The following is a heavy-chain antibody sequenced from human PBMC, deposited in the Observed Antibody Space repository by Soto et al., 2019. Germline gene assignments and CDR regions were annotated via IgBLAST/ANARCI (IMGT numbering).Heavy chain of an antibody. CDR2: ISWNSGSI. CDR1: GFTFDDYA. CDR3: AKDDYYDSSGAFDY. Sequence: EGQLVESGGGLVQPGRSLRLSCAASGFTFDDYAMHWVRQAPGKGLEWVSGISWNSGSIGYADSVKGRFTISRDNAKNSLYLQMNSLRAEDTALYYCAKDDYYDSSGAFDYWGQGTLVTVSS. J-gene: IGHJ4*02. V-gene: IGHV3-9*01. D-gene: IGHD3-22*01.